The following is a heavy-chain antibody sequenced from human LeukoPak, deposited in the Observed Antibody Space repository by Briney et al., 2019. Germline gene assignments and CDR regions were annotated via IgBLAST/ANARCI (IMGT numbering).Heavy chain of an antibody. CDR2: IYPVDSDT. J-gene: IGHJ4*02. CDR1: VYSFTDYW. CDR3: ARRRDIVSTATGTSGPTDY. D-gene: IGHD5/OR15-5a*01. V-gene: IGHV5-51*01. Sequence: GESLKISCQGSVYSFTDYWIGWVRQMPGKGLEWMGFIYPVDSDTRYSPSFQGQVTISAVKSITTAYLQWSSLKASDTAMYYCARRRDIVSTATGTSGPTDYWGQGTLVTVSS.